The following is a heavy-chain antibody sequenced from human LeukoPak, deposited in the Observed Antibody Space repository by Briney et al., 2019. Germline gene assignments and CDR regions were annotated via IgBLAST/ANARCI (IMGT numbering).Heavy chain of an antibody. Sequence: ASVKVSCKASGYTFTSYYMHWVRQAPGQGLEWMGIINPSGGSTSYAQKFQGRVTMTRDTSTSTVYMELSSLRSEDTAVYYCARVRRWLQLHHQHDAFDIWGQGTMVTVSS. D-gene: IGHD5-24*01. J-gene: IGHJ3*02. CDR1: GYTFTSYY. CDR3: ARVRRWLQLHHQHDAFDI. CDR2: INPSGGST. V-gene: IGHV1-46*01.